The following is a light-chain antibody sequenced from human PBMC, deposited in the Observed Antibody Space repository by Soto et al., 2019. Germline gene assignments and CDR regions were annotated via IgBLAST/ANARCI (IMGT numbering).Light chain of an antibody. Sequence: QSVLTQPPSASGTPGQRVTISCSGSSSNIGTYSVSWYQHFPGTAPRLLIYSDNQRPSGVPDRFSASKSGASASLAISGLQSEDEADFYCAGWDDSLNGCVFGTGTKLTVL. CDR3: AGWDDSLNGCV. J-gene: IGLJ1*01. CDR1: SSNIGTYS. CDR2: SDN. V-gene: IGLV1-44*01.